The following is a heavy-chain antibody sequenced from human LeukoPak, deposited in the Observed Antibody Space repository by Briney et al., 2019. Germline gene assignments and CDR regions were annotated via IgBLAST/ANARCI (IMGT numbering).Heavy chain of an antibody. CDR3: TKSTDYWYYGMDV. CDR1: GFTFSTYA. CDR2: IAANGGST. J-gene: IGHJ6*02. D-gene: IGHD2-8*02. V-gene: IGHV3-23*01. Sequence: GGSLRLSCAASGFTFSTYAMFWVRQAPGKGLEWVPAIAANGGSTSYADSVKGRFTMSRDNSRNTLYLQMSSLRTDDTATYYCTKSTDYWYYGMDVWGQGTTVTVSS.